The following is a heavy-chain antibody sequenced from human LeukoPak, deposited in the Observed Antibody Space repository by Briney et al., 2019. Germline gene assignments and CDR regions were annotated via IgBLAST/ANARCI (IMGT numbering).Heavy chain of an antibody. J-gene: IGHJ4*02. V-gene: IGHV3-48*04. CDR1: GFTFSSYS. CDR3: ARDRGQWLYYFDY. Sequence: GALRLSCAASGFTFSSYSMNWVRQAPGKGLEWVSYISSSSSTIYYADSVKGRFTISRDNAKNSLYLQMNSLRAEDTAVYYCARDRGQWLYYFDYWGQGTLVTVSS. CDR2: ISSSSSTI. D-gene: IGHD6-19*01.